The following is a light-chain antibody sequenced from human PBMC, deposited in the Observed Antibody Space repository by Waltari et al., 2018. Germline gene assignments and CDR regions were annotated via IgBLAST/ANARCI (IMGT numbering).Light chain of an antibody. CDR3: SSYTRRSYWV. Sequence: QSALTQPASVSGSPGQSIPISCPGTSSDVGFYDFVSWFQQHPGKAPKVMIYKVNNRPSGVSNRFSGSKSANTASLTISGLQAEDEADYYCSSYTRRSYWVFGGGTQLTVL. CDR2: KVN. V-gene: IGLV2-14*01. J-gene: IGLJ3*02. CDR1: SSDVGFYDF.